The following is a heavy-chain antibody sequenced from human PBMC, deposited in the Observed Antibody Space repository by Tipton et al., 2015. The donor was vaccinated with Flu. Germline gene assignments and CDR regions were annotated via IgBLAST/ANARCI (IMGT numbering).Heavy chain of an antibody. CDR2: IYYSGST. D-gene: IGHD2-2*01. V-gene: IGHV4-59*12. Sequence: TLSLTCTVSGGSISSYYWSWIRQPPGKGLEWIGYIYYSGSTNYNPSLKSRVTMSVDTSKNQFSLKLSSVTAADTAVYYCARGGYCSSTSCLYYYYYMDVWGKGTTVTVSS. CDR3: ARGGYCSSTSCLYYYYYMDV. CDR1: GGSISSYY. J-gene: IGHJ6*03.